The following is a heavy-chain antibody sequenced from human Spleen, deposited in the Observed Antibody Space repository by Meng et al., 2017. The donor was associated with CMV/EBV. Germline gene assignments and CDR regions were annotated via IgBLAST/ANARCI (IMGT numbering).Heavy chain of an antibody. CDR1: GYTFTSYG. D-gene: IGHD3-3*01. CDR2: ISAYNGNT. Sequence: ASVKVSCKASGYTFTSYGISWVRQAPGQWLEWMGWISAYNGNTNYAQKLQGRVTMTTDTSTTTAYMELRSLRSDDTAVYHCARDPASKYDFWSGYVMDVWGQGTTVTVSS. V-gene: IGHV1-18*01. J-gene: IGHJ6*02. CDR3: ARDPASKYDFWSGYVMDV.